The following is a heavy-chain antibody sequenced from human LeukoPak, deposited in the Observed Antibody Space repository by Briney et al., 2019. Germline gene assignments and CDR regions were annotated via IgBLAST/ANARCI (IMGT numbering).Heavy chain of an antibody. D-gene: IGHD3-22*01. V-gene: IGHV1-69*01. CDR3: ASPSITMTSLAAFDI. Sequence: GASMDSSRKASGSFITYSISWVRQPLGGRGLWRVGIIPIFGTANYAQKFQGRVTITADESTSTACMELSSLRSEDTAVYYCASPSITMTSLAAFDIWGQGTMVTVSS. J-gene: IGHJ3*02. CDR1: GSFITYS. CDR2: IIPIFGTA.